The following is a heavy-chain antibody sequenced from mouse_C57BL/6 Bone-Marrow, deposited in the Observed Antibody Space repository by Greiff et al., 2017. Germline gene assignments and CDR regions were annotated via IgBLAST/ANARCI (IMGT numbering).Heavy chain of an antibody. CDR3: ARPFGAWCAY. V-gene: IGHV5-6*01. Sequence: EVQVVESGGDLVKPGGSLKLSCAASGFTFSSYGMSWVRQTPDKRLAWVATISSGGSYTYYPGSVKGRFTISIDKSKNTLYLQMSSLKSEDTAMYFCARPFGAWCAYWGQGTLVTVSA. CDR2: ISSGGSYT. CDR1: GFTFSSYG. J-gene: IGHJ3*01.